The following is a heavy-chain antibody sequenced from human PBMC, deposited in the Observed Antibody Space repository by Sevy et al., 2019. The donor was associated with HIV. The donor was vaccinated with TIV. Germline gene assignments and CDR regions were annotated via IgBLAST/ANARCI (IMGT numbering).Heavy chain of an antibody. D-gene: IGHD6-13*01. J-gene: IGHJ5*02. CDR1: GFTFSNYA. Sequence: GGSLRLSCAASGFTFSNYAMHWVRQAPGKGLEWVAVISYDGSNKYYADSVKGRSTISRDNSKNTLFLQMKSLRAEDTAIYYCAREAAEGPYSSSWHSNWFDPRGQGTLVTVSS. CDR3: AREAAEGPYSSSWHSNWFDP. CDR2: ISYDGSNK. V-gene: IGHV3-30*04.